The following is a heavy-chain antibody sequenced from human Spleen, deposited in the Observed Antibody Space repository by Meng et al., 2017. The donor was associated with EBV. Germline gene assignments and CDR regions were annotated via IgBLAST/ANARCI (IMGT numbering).Heavy chain of an antibody. Sequence: QLQERCPGPVKPFLPLSLTCVCSRSSIGSGAYYWSWIRQPPGKCLELIGYIDYSGCTYSNPSLKSRVTISLDTSKIQLSLKLSSVTVADTALDYCAGESGKGRTFQHWGQGTLVTVSS. CDR2: IDYSGCT. CDR3: AGESGKGRTFQH. J-gene: IGHJ1*01. CDR1: RSSIGSGAYY. D-gene: IGHD3-3*01. V-gene: IGHV4-30-4*01.